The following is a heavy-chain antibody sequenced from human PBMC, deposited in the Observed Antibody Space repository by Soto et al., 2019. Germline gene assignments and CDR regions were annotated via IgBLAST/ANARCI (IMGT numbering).Heavy chain of an antibody. J-gene: IGHJ4*02. CDR1: GFTFSSYA. CDR2: ISYDGSNK. V-gene: IGHV3-30-3*01. CDR3: ARDLQGGSGWSVFDN. Sequence: PGGSLRLSCAASGFTFSSYAMHWVRQAPGKGLEWVTVISYDGSNKYYADSVKGRFTISRDNSKNTLYLQMNSLRAEDTAVYYCARDLQGGSGWSVFDNWGQGTLVTVSS. D-gene: IGHD6-19*01.